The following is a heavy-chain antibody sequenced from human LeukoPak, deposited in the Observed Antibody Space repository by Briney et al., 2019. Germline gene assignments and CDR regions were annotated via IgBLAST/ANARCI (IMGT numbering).Heavy chain of an antibody. CDR3: ARWQSSSSGMGY. CDR2: IYYSGST. CDR1: GGSISNYY. V-gene: IGHV4-59*08. D-gene: IGHD6-6*01. Sequence: SETLSLTCTGSGGSISNYYWSWIRQPPGKGLEWIGYIYYSGSTNYNPSLKSRVTISVDTSKNQFSLKLSSVTAADTAVYYCARWQSSSSGMGYWGQGTLVTVSS. J-gene: IGHJ4*02.